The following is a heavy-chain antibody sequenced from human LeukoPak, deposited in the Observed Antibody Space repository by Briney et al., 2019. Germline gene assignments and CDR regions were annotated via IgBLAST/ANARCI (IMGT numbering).Heavy chain of an antibody. D-gene: IGHD2-21*02. CDR1: GGSISSYY. CDR3: ARLSVVTPFDY. J-gene: IGHJ4*02. CDR2: IYYSGST. Sequence: SETLSLTCTVPGGSISSYYWSWIRQPPGKGLEWIGYIYYSGSTNYSPSLKSRVTISVDTSKNQFSLKLSSVTAADTAVYYCARLSVVTPFDYWGQGTLVTVSS. V-gene: IGHV4-59*08.